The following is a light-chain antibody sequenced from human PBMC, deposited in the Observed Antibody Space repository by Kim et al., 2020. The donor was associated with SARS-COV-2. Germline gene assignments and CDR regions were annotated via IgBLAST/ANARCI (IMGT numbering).Light chain of an antibody. CDR2: GKN. Sequence: VALGQTVRITCQGDSLRTYYATWYQQKPGQAPIVVIYGKNNRPSGIPDRFSGSSSGNTTSLTITGTQAGDEADYYCNSRDSNDNVVFGGGTKVTVL. CDR1: SLRTYY. V-gene: IGLV3-19*01. J-gene: IGLJ2*01. CDR3: NSRDSNDNVV.